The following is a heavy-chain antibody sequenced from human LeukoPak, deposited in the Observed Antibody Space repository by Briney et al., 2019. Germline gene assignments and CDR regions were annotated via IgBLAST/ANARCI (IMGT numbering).Heavy chain of an antibody. Sequence: GGSLRLSCAGSGFIFNNYAMHWVRQPPGKGLEWVSGISWNSGSIDYADSVKGRFTISRDNAKNPLYLQMNSLRVEDTASYYCAKDNRRHYTSGPNPDSLHWGQGALVTVSS. CDR2: ISWNSGSI. CDR1: GFIFNNYA. V-gene: IGHV3-9*01. D-gene: IGHD6-19*01. J-gene: IGHJ4*02. CDR3: AKDNRRHYTSGPNPDSLH.